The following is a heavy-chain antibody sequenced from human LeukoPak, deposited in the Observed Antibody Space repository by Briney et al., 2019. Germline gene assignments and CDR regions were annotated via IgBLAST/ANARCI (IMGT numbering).Heavy chain of an antibody. J-gene: IGHJ4*02. CDR3: ARNGDGYNCFDY. V-gene: IGHV4-39*01. CDR2: IYYSGST. Sequence: PSETLSLTCIVSGGSISSSSYYWGWIRQPPGKGLEWIGSIYYSGSTYYNPSLKSRVTISVDTSKNQFSLKLSSVTAADTAVYYCARNGDGYNCFDYWGQGTLVTVSS. CDR1: GGSISSSSYY. D-gene: IGHD5-24*01.